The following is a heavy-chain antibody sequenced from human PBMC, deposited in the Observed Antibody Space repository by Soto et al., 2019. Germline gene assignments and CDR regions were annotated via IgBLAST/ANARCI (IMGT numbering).Heavy chain of an antibody. D-gene: IGHD2-15*01. Sequence: EVQLVESGGGLVQPGGSLRLSCTASGFTFSSHWMHWVRQAPGKGLVWVSRIYDDGSRTFYADSVKGRFTISRDNAESTLYLDVYGLRAEETGVYFCARGDRVGYWTASWGEGTPVTVSS. CDR3: ARGDRVGYWTAS. V-gene: IGHV3-74*01. CDR2: IYDDGSRT. J-gene: IGHJ5*02. CDR1: GFTFSSHW.